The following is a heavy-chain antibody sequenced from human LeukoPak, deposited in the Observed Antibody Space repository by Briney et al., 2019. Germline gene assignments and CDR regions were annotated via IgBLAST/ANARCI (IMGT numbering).Heavy chain of an antibody. CDR1: GFTFSSYA. D-gene: IGHD4/OR15-4a*01. CDR2: ISGSGGST. CDR3: AKRGTHAGPGANYHACGNWFDP. Sequence: PGGSLRLSCAASGFTFSSYAMSWVRQAPGKGLEWVSAISGSGGSTYYADSVKGRFTISRDNSKNTLYLQMNSLRAEDTAVYYCAKRGTHAGPGANYHACGNWFDPLGQGTLVTVSS. V-gene: IGHV3-23*01. J-gene: IGHJ5*01.